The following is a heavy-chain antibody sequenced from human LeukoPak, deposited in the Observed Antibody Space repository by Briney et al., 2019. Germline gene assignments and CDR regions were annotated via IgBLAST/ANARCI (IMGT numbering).Heavy chain of an antibody. D-gene: IGHD1/OR15-1a*01. CDR3: ARVLDDGRTDYYYYGMDV. CDR1: GFTFSSYS. V-gene: IGHV3-21*01. J-gene: IGHJ6*02. Sequence: GGSLRLSCAASGFTFSSYSMNWVRQAPGKGLEWVSSISSSSSYIYYADSVKGRFTISRGNAKNSLYLQMNSLRAEDTAVYYCARVLDDGRTDYYYYGMDVWGQGTTVTVSS. CDR2: ISSSSSYI.